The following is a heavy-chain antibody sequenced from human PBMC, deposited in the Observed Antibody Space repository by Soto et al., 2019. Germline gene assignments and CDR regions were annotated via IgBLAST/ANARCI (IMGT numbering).Heavy chain of an antibody. CDR3: AKDHAYGGNRLEAFDI. V-gene: IGHV3-23*01. D-gene: IGHD4-17*01. CDR1: GFTFSSYA. Sequence: PGGSLRLSCAASGFTFSSYAMSWVRQAPGKGLEWVSAISGSGGSTYYADSMKGRFTISRDNSKNTLYLQMNSLRAEDTAVYYCAKDHAYGGNRLEAFDIWGQGTMVTVSS. J-gene: IGHJ3*02. CDR2: ISGSGGST.